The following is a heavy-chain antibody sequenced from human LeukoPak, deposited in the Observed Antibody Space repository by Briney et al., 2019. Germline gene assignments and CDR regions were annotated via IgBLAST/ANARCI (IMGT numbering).Heavy chain of an antibody. CDR1: GFTFSSYA. J-gene: IGHJ6*02. D-gene: IGHD6-19*01. V-gene: IGHV3-30-3*01. CDR2: ISYDGSNK. Sequence: GGSLRLSCAASGFTFSSYAMHWVRQAPGKGLEWVAVISYDGSNKYYADSVKGRFTISRDNSKNTLYLQMNSLRAEDTAVYYCARDSSGWYVVLYYYYGMDVWGQGTMVTVSS. CDR3: ARDSSGWYVVLYYYYGMDV.